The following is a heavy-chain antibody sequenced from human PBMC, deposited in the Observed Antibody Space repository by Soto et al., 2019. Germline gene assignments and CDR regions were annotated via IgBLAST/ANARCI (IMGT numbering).Heavy chain of an antibody. CDR2: IYPDDSDS. Sequence: GESLKISCKGSGYSFTSYWIGWVRQMPGKGLEWMGIIYPDDSDSRYSPSFQGQVTISADKSISTAYLQWSSLKASDTAMYYCARQTNYGSSAKRGFDVWGQGTMVTVSS. D-gene: IGHD3-22*01. J-gene: IGHJ3*01. V-gene: IGHV5-51*01. CDR3: ARQTNYGSSAKRGFDV. CDR1: GYSFTSYW.